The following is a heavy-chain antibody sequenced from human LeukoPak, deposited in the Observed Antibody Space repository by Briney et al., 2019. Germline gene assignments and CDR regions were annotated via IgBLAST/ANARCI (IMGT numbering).Heavy chain of an antibody. J-gene: IGHJ5*02. Sequence: SQTLSLTCTVSGGSISSGSYYWSWIRQPAGKGLEWIGRIYTSGSTNYNPSLKSRVTISVDTSKNQFSLKLSSVTAAVTAVYYCARDQRSGGNVNWFDPWGQGTLVTVSS. D-gene: IGHD4-23*01. V-gene: IGHV4-61*02. CDR2: IYTSGST. CDR3: ARDQRSGGNVNWFDP. CDR1: GGSISSGSYY.